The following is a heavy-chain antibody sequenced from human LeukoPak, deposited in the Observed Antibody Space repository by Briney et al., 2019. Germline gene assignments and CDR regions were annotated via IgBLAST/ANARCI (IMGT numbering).Heavy chain of an antibody. Sequence: HPGGSLRLSCAASGFTFSSYAMSWVRQAPGKGLEWVSAISGSGGSTYYADSVKGRFTISRDNSKNTLYLQMNSLRAEDTAVYYCAKDHDFWSGPTTKIDYWGQGTLVTVSS. CDR2: ISGSGGST. CDR1: GFTFSSYA. D-gene: IGHD3-3*01. J-gene: IGHJ4*02. CDR3: AKDHDFWSGPTTKIDY. V-gene: IGHV3-23*01.